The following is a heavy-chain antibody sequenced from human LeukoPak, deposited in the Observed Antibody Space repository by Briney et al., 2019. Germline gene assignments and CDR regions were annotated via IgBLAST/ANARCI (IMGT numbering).Heavy chain of an antibody. D-gene: IGHD3-22*01. CDR3: ARDSSRYYYDSSGYFDY. V-gene: IGHV1-46*01. CDR1: GYTFTSYY. CDR2: INPSGGST. J-gene: IGHJ4*02. Sequence: GASVKVSCKASGYTFTSYYMHWVRQAPGQGLEWMGIINPSGGSTSYAQKFQGRVTMTRDTSTSTVYMELSSLRSEDTAVYYCARDSSRYYYDSSGYFDYWGQGTLVTASS.